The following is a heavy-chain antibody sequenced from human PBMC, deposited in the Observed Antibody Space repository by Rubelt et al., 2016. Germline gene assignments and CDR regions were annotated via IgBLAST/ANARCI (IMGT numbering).Heavy chain of an antibody. CDR3: ARRFIAGATPYFDS. CDR1: VGSISSSSYY. J-gene: IGHJ4*02. D-gene: IGHD1-26*01. CDR2: IYYSGRT. Sequence: QLQLQESGPGLVKPSETPSLTCTVSVGSISSSSYYWGWIRQPPGKGLEWIGSIYYSGRTYYNPSLRGVVTISCETSKSQCALELTSVTAADTAVYYCARRFIAGATPYFDSWGQGTLVTVSS. V-gene: IGHV4-39*01.